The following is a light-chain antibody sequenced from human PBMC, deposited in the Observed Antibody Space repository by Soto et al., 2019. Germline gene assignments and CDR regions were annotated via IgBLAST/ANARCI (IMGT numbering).Light chain of an antibody. CDR3: QKYNSASDSFR. Sequence: DIQMTQSPSSLSASVGDRVTITCRASQGISNYLAWYQRKPGKVRKLLIYAASTLQYGVPSRFSGSGSGPHFTLPLPTLPPDLVATYYCQKYNSASDSFRFGPGTKVDIK. J-gene: IGKJ3*01. V-gene: IGKV1-27*01. CDR2: AAS. CDR1: QGISNY.